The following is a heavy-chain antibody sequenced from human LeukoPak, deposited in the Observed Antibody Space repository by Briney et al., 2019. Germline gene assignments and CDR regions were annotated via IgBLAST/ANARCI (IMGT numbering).Heavy chain of an antibody. J-gene: IGHJ6*03. V-gene: IGHV4-34*01. D-gene: IGHD3-10*01. CDR1: GGSFSGYY. CDR2: INHSRST. CDR3: AREMEDKSFAFGELRKYYYYMDV. Sequence: SETLSLTCAVYGGSFSGYYWSWLRQPPRKGLEWIGEINHSRSTNYNPSLKSRVTISVDTSRNQFSLKLSSVTAADTAVYYCAREMEDKSFAFGELRKYYYYMDVWGKGTTVTVSS.